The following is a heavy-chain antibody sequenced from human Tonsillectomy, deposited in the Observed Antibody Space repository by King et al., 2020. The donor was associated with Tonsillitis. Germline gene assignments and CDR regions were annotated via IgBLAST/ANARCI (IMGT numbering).Heavy chain of an antibody. CDR2: IRYDGSNE. CDR3: AKDMAAILTGYSDYGMDV. V-gene: IGHV3-30*02. Sequence: QLVQSGGGVVQPGGSLRLSCAASGFTFSSYGMHWVRQAPGKGLEWVAFIRYDGSNENYADSVKGRFNISRDNSKNTLHLQMNSLRGEDTAVYYCAKDMAAILTGYSDYGMDVWGQGTTVTVSS. D-gene: IGHD3-9*01. J-gene: IGHJ6*02. CDR1: GFTFSSYG.